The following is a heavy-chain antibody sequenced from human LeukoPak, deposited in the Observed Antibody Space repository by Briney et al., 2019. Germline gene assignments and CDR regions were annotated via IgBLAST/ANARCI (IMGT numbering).Heavy chain of an antibody. V-gene: IGHV4-39*07. CDR1: GGSISSSSYY. D-gene: IGHD1-26*01. Sequence: PSETLSLTCIVSGGSISSSSYYWGWIRQPPGKGLEWIGSIYYSGTAYYNPSLKSRVTISVDTSKNQFSLKLSSVTAADTAVYYCAREQGKWELLGGDAFDIWGQGTMVTVSS. CDR2: IYYSGTA. J-gene: IGHJ3*02. CDR3: AREQGKWELLGGDAFDI.